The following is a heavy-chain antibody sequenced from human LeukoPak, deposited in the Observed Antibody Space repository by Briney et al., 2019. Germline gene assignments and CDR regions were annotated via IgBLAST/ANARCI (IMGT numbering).Heavy chain of an antibody. V-gene: IGHV1-2*02. CDR1: GYTFTGYY. CDR3: ARESMVRGVSRSFYY. Sequence: ASVKVSCKASGYTFTGYYMHWVRQAPGQGLEWMGWINPNSGGTNYAQKFQGRVTMTRDTSISTAYMELSRLRSDDTAVYYCARESMVRGVSRSFYYWGQGNLVTVSS. D-gene: IGHD3-10*01. CDR2: INPNSGGT. J-gene: IGHJ4*02.